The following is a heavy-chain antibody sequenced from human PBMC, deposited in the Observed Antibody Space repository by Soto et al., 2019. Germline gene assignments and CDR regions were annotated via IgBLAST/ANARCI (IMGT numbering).Heavy chain of an antibody. D-gene: IGHD3-10*01. Sequence: PSETLSLTCTVSGGSISSYFWSWIRQPPGKGLEWIGYIFYSGSTNYNPSLKSRVTISVDTSKNQFSLKLSSVTAADTAVYYCARYGSGSYYTHNFAYWGQGTLVTVSS. CDR2: IFYSGST. V-gene: IGHV4-59*01. CDR1: GGSISSYF. CDR3: ARYGSGSYYTHNFAY. J-gene: IGHJ4*02.